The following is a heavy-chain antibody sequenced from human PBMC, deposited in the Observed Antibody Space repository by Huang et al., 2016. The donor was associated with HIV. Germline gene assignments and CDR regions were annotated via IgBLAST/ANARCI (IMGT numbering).Heavy chain of an antibody. D-gene: IGHD5-12*01. V-gene: IGHV3-30*04. Sequence: VQLVASGGGVVQPGRSLRLSCAASRFPFSNYAMHWVRQAPGMGLGWGAVISNDGSNKDYADSVNGRCTISRDNSKNTLYLQMNNLRAEDTAVYYCARDLWLRDLYYYYYMDVWGKGTTVTVSS. CDR1: RFPFSNYA. CDR2: ISNDGSNK. J-gene: IGHJ6*03. CDR3: ARDLWLRDLYYYYYMDV.